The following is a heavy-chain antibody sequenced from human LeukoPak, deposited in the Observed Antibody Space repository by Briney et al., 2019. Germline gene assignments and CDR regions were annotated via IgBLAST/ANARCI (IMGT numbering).Heavy chain of an antibody. V-gene: IGHV4-39*01. CDR1: GGSISSSSYY. D-gene: IGHD3-9*01. CDR3: ARLSSVRYFDWLLFNYFDY. Sequence: SETLSLTCTVSGGSISSSSYYWGWIRQPPGKGLEWIGSIYYSWSTYYNPSLKSRVPISVDTSKNQFSLKLSSVTAADTAVYYCARLSSVRYFDWLLFNYFDYWGQGTLVTVSS. CDR2: IYYSWST. J-gene: IGHJ4*02.